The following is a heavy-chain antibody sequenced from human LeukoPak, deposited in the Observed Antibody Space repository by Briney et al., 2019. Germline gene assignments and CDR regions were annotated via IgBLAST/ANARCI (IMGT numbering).Heavy chain of an antibody. CDR1: GFTFSSYW. D-gene: IGHD5-12*01. CDR3: ARDLGYSGYDEIYYYYYYMDV. J-gene: IGHJ6*03. CDR2: IKQDGSEK. V-gene: IGHV3-7*01. Sequence: PGGSLRLSCAASGFTFSSYWMSWVRQAPGKGLEWVANIKQDGSEKYYVDSVKGRFTISRDNAKNSLYLQMNSLRAEDTAVYYCARDLGYSGYDEIYYYYYYMDVWGKGTTVTVSS.